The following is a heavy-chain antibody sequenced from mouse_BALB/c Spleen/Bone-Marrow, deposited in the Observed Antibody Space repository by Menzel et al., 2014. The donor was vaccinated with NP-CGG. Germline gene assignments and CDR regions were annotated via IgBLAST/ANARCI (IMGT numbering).Heavy chain of an antibody. D-gene: IGHD2-4*01. CDR2: ISSGGSYT. Sequence: DVKLVESGGDLVKPGGSLKLSCAASGFTFSNYGMSWVRQTPDKRLEWVATISSGGSYTYYPDSVKGRFTISRDNAKNTLYLQMSSLKSEDTAMYYCSRRGSTMITTGYAMGYWGQGTSVTVSS. CDR3: SRRGSTMITTGYAMGY. CDR1: GFTFSNYG. J-gene: IGHJ4*01. V-gene: IGHV5-6*02.